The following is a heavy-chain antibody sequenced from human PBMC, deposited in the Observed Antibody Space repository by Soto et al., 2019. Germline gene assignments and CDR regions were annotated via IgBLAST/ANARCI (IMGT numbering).Heavy chain of an antibody. D-gene: IGHD3-16*01. Sequence: GGSLRLSCSASGFTFSSYAMHWVRQAPGKGLEYVSAISSNGGSTYYADSVKGRFTISRDNSKNTLYLQMSSLRAKDTAVYYCVKDTGGDRSSYYFDYWGQGTLVTVSS. CDR1: GFTFSSYA. V-gene: IGHV3-64D*08. CDR3: VKDTGGDRSSYYFDY. CDR2: ISSNGGST. J-gene: IGHJ4*02.